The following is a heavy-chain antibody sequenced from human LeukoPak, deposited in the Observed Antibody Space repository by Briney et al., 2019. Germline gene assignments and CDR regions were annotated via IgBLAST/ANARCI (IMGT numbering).Heavy chain of an antibody. D-gene: IGHD1-26*01. CDR1: GFTFSSYA. CDR2: ISGSGDNT. J-gene: IGHJ4*02. V-gene: IGHV3-23*01. CDR3: ARGREWELPTPLKDFDY. Sequence: GGSLRLSCAASGFTFSSYALSWVRQGPGKGLEWVSHISGSGDNTYYADSVKGRFTISRDNSKNTLYLQMNSLRAEDTAVYYCARGREWELPTPLKDFDYWGQGTLVTVSS.